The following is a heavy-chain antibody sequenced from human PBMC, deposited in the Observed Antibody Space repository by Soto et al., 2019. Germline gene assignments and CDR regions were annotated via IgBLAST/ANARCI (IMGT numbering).Heavy chain of an antibody. J-gene: IGHJ1*01. CDR2: LNDSGGT. D-gene: IGHD3-10*01. CDR3: ARGRGGVQH. V-gene: IGHV4-34*01. CDR1: GGSFSGYY. Sequence: QVQLQQWGAGLLKPSETLSLTCAVYGGSFSGYYWSWIRQPPGKGLEWIGELNDSGGTNYNASLKSRVSISGETSKNQFSLNLNFVTAADKAVYYCARGRGGVQHGGQGTMVTVSS.